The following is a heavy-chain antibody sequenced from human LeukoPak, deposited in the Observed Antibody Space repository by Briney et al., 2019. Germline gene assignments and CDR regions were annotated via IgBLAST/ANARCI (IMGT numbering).Heavy chain of an antibody. V-gene: IGHV1-69*04. CDR1: GGTSSSYA. Sequence: GASVKVPCKASGGTSSSYAISWVRQAPGQGLEWMGRTIPLLGIANYAQKFQGRVTITADKSTSTAYMELSSLRSEDTAVYYCARGTLIVGATSVPPYFDYWGQGTLVTVSS. CDR3: ARGTLIVGATSVPPYFDY. D-gene: IGHD1-26*01. CDR2: TIPLLGIA. J-gene: IGHJ4*02.